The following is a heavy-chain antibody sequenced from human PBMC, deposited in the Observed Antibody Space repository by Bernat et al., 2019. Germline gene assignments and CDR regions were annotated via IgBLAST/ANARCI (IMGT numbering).Heavy chain of an antibody. CDR1: GFTFSSYG. D-gene: IGHD1-26*01. Sequence: QVQLVESGGGVVQPGRSLRLSCAASGFTFSSYGMHWVRQAPGKGLEWVAVIWYDGSNKYYAESVKGRFTISRDNSKDTLYLQMDSLRAEDTAVYHCATQYYTSGASIDSWGQGTLVTVSS. CDR3: ATQYYTSGASIDS. CDR2: IWYDGSNK. J-gene: IGHJ4*02. V-gene: IGHV3-33*01.